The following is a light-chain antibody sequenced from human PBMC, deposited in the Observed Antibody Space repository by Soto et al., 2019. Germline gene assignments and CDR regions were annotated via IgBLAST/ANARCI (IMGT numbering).Light chain of an antibody. CDR2: EVV. CDR3: SSYTTIKTVV. CDR1: KSDIGIYDF. V-gene: IGLV2-18*02. Sequence: QSALTQPPSASGSPGQSVTISCTGSKSDIGIYDFVSWYQHHPGKAPRLIIYEVVQRPSGVPDRFSGSKSGNTAYLTISGVQPEDEADYHCSSYTTIKTVVFGGGTKLTVL. J-gene: IGLJ2*01.